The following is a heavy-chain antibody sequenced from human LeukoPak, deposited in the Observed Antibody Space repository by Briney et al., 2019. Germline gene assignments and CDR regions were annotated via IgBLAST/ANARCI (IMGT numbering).Heavy chain of an antibody. Sequence: SETLSLTCAVSGYSISSGCYWGWIRQPPGKGLEWIGSIYHSGSTYYNPSLKSRVTISVDTSKNQFSLKLSSVTAADTAVYYCARYSSSWDYWGQGTLVTVSS. CDR2: IYHSGST. CDR3: ARYSSSWDY. CDR1: GYSISSGCY. J-gene: IGHJ4*02. D-gene: IGHD6-13*01. V-gene: IGHV4-38-2*01.